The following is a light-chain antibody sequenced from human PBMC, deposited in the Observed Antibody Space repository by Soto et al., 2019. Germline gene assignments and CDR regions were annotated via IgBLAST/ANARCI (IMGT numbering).Light chain of an antibody. CDR2: AAS. CDR1: QGISSY. V-gene: IGKV1-8*01. CDR3: QQYYSYPWT. J-gene: IGKJ1*01. Sequence: IRMTQSPSSLSASTGDRVTITCRASQGISSYLAWYQQKPGKAPKLLIYAASTLQSGVPSRFSGSGSGTDFTLTISCLQSEDFATYYCQQYYSYPWTFGQGTKVDIK.